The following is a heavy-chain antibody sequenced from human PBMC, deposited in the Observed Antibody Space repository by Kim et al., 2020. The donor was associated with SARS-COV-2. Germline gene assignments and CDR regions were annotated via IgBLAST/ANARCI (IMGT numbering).Heavy chain of an antibody. D-gene: IGHD1-26*01. J-gene: IGHJ4*02. V-gene: IGHV4-39*01. CDR3: ARSPRGSYSYYFDY. Sequence: NPSLTSRVTIAVDTAKNQCSLKLSSVPAADTAVYYCARSPRGSYSYYFDYWGQGTLVTVSS.